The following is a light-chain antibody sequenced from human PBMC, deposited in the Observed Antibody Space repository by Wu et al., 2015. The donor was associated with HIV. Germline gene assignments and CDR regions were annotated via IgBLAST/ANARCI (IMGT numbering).Light chain of an antibody. V-gene: IGKV3-20*01. Sequence: EIVLTQSPGTLSLSPGERATLSCRASQSVSSSYLAWYQQKPGQAPRLLIYGASSRATGIPDRFSGSGSGTDFTLTISRLEPEDFAVYSCQQYGSSPWTFGQGTKVKLK. CDR2: GAS. J-gene: IGKJ1*01. CDR1: QSVSSSY. CDR3: QQYGSSPWT.